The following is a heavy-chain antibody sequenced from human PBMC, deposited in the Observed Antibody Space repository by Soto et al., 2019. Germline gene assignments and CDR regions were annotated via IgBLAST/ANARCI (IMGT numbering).Heavy chain of an antibody. D-gene: IGHD3-10*01. CDR1: GFSFKNYG. CDR2: ISFDGRDK. J-gene: IGHJ6*02. Sequence: LRLSCTASGFSFKNYGTHWVRQAPGKGLEWVAVISFDGRDKYYADSVKGRFTISRDNSKNMLYLQMNSLRADDTAVYYCAKAKSEVYYTYGMDVWGQGTTVTVSS. V-gene: IGHV3-30*18. CDR3: AKAKSEVYYTYGMDV.